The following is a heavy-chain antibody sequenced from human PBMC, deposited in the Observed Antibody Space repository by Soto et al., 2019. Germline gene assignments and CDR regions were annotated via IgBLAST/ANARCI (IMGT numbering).Heavy chain of an antibody. J-gene: IGHJ5*02. Sequence: QLQLQESGSGLVKPSQTLSLTCAVSGGSISSGGYSWSWIRQPPGKGLEWIGYIYHSGSTYYNPSLKSRVTISVDRSKNQFSLKLSSVTAAATAVYYCTRAIASGYNWFDPWGQGTLVTVSS. D-gene: IGHD2-15*01. V-gene: IGHV4-30-2*01. CDR2: IYHSGST. CDR1: GGSISSGGYS. CDR3: TRAIASGYNWFDP.